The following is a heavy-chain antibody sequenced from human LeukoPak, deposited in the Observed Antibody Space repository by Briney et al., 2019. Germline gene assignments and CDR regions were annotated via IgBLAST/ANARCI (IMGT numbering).Heavy chain of an antibody. D-gene: IGHD1-26*01. V-gene: IGHV1-2*06. J-gene: IGHJ4*02. CDR2: INPNTGGT. CDR3: ERDGWEAPGTLDY. Sequence: ASVKVSCKASGYTFTGYYIHWVRQAPGQGLEWMGRINPNTGGTNYEQKFQGRVTMIRDTSTSTAYMELNRLTSDDTAVYYCERDGWEAPGTLDYWGQGTLVTVSS. CDR1: GYTFTGYY.